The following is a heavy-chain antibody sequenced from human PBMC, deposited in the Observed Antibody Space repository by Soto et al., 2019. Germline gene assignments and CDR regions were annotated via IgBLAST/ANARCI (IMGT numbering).Heavy chain of an antibody. CDR1: GGPISSSSYY. CDR3: AREGGGYCSGGSCQVDY. V-gene: IGHV4-39*02. Sequence: QLQLQESGPGLVKPSETLSLTCTVSGGPISSSSYYWGWIRQPPGKGLGWIGKIYYRGNTYSNPSLKSRVTISVDTSKNQFSLKLSSVTAADTAVYYCAREGGGYCSGGSCQVDYWGQGTLVTVSS. D-gene: IGHD2-15*01. J-gene: IGHJ4*02. CDR2: IYYRGNT.